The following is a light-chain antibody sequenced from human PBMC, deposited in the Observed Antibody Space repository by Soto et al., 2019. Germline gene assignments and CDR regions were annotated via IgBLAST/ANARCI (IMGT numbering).Light chain of an antibody. CDR3: QQFNNWPRT. CDR2: AAS. CDR1: QSISSY. J-gene: IGKJ1*01. V-gene: IGKV1-39*01. Sequence: DIQMTQSPSSLSASVGDRVTITCRASQSISSYLNWYQQKPGKAPKLLIYAASSLQSGVPSRFSGSGSGTDFTLTISSLQPEDFATYYCQQFNNWPRTFGQGTKVDIK.